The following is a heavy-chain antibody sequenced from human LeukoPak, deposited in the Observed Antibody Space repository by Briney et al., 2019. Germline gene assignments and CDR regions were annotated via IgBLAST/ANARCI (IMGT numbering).Heavy chain of an antibody. CDR1: GYTFTSYY. CDR2: IIPKNGDT. Sequence: ASVKVSCKASGYTFTSYYMHWVRQAPGQGLEWMGWIIPKNGDTNYAQKFRDRVTMTRDTSISTAYMEINSLTSDDTAVYYCARGVLLQGRGAFDIWGQGAMVTVSS. CDR3: ARGVLLQGRGAFDI. V-gene: IGHV1-2*02. J-gene: IGHJ3*02. D-gene: IGHD3-10*01.